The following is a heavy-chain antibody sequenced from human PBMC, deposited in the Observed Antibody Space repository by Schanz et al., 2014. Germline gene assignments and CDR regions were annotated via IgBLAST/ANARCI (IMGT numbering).Heavy chain of an antibody. CDR3: ARSGSSNWYFFDY. CDR1: GYSFTPFP. CDR2: INAANGNT. V-gene: IGHV1-3*01. J-gene: IGHJ4*02. Sequence: QVQLVQSWAEVKGPGASVKVSCKASGYSFTPFPIHWVRQAPGQRLEWMGWINAANGNTRYSQKFQGRVTITRDTSATTAYMELSSLRSEVTAVYYCARSGSSNWYFFDYWGQGTLVTVSS. D-gene: IGHD6-13*01.